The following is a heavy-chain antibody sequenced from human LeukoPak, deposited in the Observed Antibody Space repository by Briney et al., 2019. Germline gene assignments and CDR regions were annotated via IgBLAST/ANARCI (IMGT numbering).Heavy chain of an antibody. D-gene: IGHD3-22*01. V-gene: IGHV1-18*01. CDR3: ARTYDSSGYYYHHFDY. CDR2: ISAYNGNT. CDR1: GYTFTSYG. Sequence: ASVKVSCKASGYTFTSYGISWVRQAPGQGLEWMGWISAYNGNTNYAQKLQGRATMTTDTSTSTAYMELRSLRSDDTAVYYCARTYDSSGYYYHHFDYWGQGTLVTVSS. J-gene: IGHJ4*02.